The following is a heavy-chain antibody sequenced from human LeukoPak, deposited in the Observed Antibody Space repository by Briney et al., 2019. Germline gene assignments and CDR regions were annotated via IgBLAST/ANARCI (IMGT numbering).Heavy chain of an antibody. V-gene: IGHV1-2*02. Sequence: ASVKVSCKASGYTFTGYYMHWVRQAPGQGLEWMGWINPNSGGTNYAQKFQGRVTMTRDTSISTAYMELSRLRSDDTAVYYCARKSSIAARNFAYWGQGTLVTVSS. J-gene: IGHJ4*02. D-gene: IGHD6-6*01. CDR2: INPNSGGT. CDR1: GYTFTGYY. CDR3: ARKSSIAARNFAY.